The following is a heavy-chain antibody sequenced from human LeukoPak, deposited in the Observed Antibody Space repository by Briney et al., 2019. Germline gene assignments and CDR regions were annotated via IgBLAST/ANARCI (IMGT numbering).Heavy chain of an antibody. CDR1: GGSFSDFY. D-gene: IGHD6-13*01. CDR2: INHSGST. CDR3: ARGWRTDSVDPAAGFDY. Sequence: SETLSLTCAVYGGSFSDFYWSWIRQPPGKGLEWIGEINHSGSTNYNPSLKSRVTISVDTSKNQFYLKLSSVTAADTAVYYCARGWRTDSVDPAAGFDYWGQGTLVTVSS. J-gene: IGHJ4*02. V-gene: IGHV4-34*01.